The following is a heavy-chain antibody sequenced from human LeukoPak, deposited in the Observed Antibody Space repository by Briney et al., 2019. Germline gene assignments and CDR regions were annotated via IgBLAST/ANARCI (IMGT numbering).Heavy chain of an antibody. J-gene: IGHJ4*02. CDR3: ARDAMVRGVSY. Sequence: SQTLSLTCTVSGGSISSGSYYWSWIRQPAGKGLEWIGRIYTSGSNNYNPSLKSRVTISVDTSKNQFSLKLSSVTAADTAVYYCARDAMVRGVSYWGQGTLVTVSS. CDR2: IYTSGSN. D-gene: IGHD3-10*01. V-gene: IGHV4-61*02. CDR1: GGSISSGSYY.